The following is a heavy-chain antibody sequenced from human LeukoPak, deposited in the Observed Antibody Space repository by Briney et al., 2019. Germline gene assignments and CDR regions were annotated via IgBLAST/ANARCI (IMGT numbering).Heavy chain of an antibody. CDR2: TNPNSGGA. Sequence: ASVKVSCKASGYTFTGYYMHWVRQAPGQGLEWMGWTNPNSGGANYAQKFQGRVTMTRDTSISTAYMELSRLRSDDTAVYYCARGRYGDSLDTFDIWGQGTMVTVSS. CDR3: ARGRYGDSLDTFDI. CDR1: GYTFTGYY. V-gene: IGHV1-2*02. D-gene: IGHD4-17*01. J-gene: IGHJ3*02.